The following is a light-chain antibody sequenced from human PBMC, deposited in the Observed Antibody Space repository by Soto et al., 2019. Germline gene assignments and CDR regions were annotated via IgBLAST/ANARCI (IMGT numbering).Light chain of an antibody. V-gene: IGKV3-20*01. J-gene: IGKJ3*01. CDR1: QSSNS. CDR3: QQYGPSRAFT. Sequence: VLSQSPGTLSLSPGERATLSCRTSQSSNSLAWYQHKPGQAPRLLIYGVSSRPTDIPDRFSGSGSGTDFTLTISRLEPEDFAVYYCQQYGPSRAFTFGPGTKVDIK. CDR2: GVS.